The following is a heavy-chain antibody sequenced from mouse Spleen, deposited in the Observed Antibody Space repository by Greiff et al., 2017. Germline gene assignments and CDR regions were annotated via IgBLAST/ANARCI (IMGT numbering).Heavy chain of an antibody. CDR3: ARGPITTVVDYFDY. Sequence: VQLQQPGAELVKPGASVKLSCKASGYTFTSYWMQWVKQRPGQGLEWIGEIDPSDSYTNYNQKFKGKATLTVDTSSSTAYMQLSSLTSEDSAVYYCARGPITTVVDYFDYWGQGTTLTVSS. J-gene: IGHJ2*01. CDR1: GYTFTSYW. CDR2: IDPSDSYT. D-gene: IGHD1-1*01. V-gene: IGHV1-50*01.